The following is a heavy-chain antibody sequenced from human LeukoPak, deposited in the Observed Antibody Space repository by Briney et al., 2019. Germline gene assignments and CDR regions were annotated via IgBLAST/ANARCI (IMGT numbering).Heavy chain of an antibody. J-gene: IGHJ4*02. CDR2: ISWNRGSI. CDR1: GFTFDDYA. V-gene: IGHV3-9*01. D-gene: IGHD3-9*01. CDR3: AKDSGRSISSKDY. Sequence: GGSLRLSCAASGFTFDDYAMHWVRQAPGKGLEWVSGISWNRGSIGYADSVKGRFTISRDNAKNSLYLQMNSLRAEDTALYYCAKDSGRSISSKDYWGQGTLVTVSS.